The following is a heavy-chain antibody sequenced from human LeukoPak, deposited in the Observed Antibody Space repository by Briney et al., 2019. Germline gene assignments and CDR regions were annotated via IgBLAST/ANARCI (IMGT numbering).Heavy chain of an antibody. D-gene: IGHD6-13*01. Sequence: ASVKVSCKASGGTFSSYAISWVRQAPGQGLEWMGWINPNSGGTNYAQKFQGRVTMTRDTSISTAYMELSRLRSDDTAVYYCARLSAVHSSSWYDDAFDIWGQGTMVTVSS. CDR3: ARLSAVHSSSWYDDAFDI. CDR2: INPNSGGT. CDR1: GGTFSSYA. V-gene: IGHV1-2*02. J-gene: IGHJ3*02.